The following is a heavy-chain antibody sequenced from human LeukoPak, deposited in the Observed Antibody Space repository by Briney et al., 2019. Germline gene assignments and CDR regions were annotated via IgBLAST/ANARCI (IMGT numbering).Heavy chain of an antibody. D-gene: IGHD2-21*01. V-gene: IGHV4-34*01. CDR1: GGSFSGYY. CDR3: ARVWDCGGDCYSYFDY. J-gene: IGHJ4*02. CDR2: INHSGST. Sequence: SETLSLTCAVYGGSFSGYYWSWIRQPPGKGLEWIGEINHSGSTNYNPSLKSRVTISVDTSKNQFSLKLSFVTAADTAVYYCARVWDCGGDCYSYFDYWGQGTLATVSS.